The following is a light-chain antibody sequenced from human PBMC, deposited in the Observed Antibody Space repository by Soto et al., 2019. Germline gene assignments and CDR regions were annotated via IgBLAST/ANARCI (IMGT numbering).Light chain of an antibody. J-gene: IGKJ3*01. CDR3: YQFGSSPGFT. V-gene: IGKV3-20*01. CDR2: GAS. Sequence: EIVLTQSPGTLSLSPGERATLSCRASQNINSRYLAWYQQKPGQAPRLLIYGASSRATGIPDRFSGSGSGTKFTLTISRLEPEDFAVYYCYQFGSSPGFTFGPGTKVDIK. CDR1: QNINSRY.